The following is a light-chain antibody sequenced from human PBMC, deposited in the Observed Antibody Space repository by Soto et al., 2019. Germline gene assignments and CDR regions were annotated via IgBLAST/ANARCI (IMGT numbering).Light chain of an antibody. Sequence: AIQMTQSPSSLSASVGDRVTITCRASQGIRHYLGWYQQKPGKAPKLLIYAASSLQSGVPSRFSGSGSGTDITLTISSLQPEDFETYYCLQDYNYPLTFGGGTKVEIK. CDR3: LQDYNYPLT. CDR2: AAS. V-gene: IGKV1-6*01. J-gene: IGKJ4*01. CDR1: QGIRHY.